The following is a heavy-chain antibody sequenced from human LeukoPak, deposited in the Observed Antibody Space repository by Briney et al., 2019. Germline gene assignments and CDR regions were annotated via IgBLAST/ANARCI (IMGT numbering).Heavy chain of an antibody. V-gene: IGHV4-61*09. CDR1: GGSISSGSYY. Sequence: SETLSLTCTVSGGSISSGSYYWSWIRESAGKGLEWIGHIYTTGSTNCNPSLKSRVTISLDTSKTQFSLKLGSVTAADTAVYYCARENGGLGRRIGYWGQGTLVTVSS. CDR3: ARENGGLGRRIGY. D-gene: IGHD3-16*01. J-gene: IGHJ4*02. CDR2: IYTTGST.